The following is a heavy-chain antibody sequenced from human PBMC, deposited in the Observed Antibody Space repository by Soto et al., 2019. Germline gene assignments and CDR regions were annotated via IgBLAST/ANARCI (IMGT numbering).Heavy chain of an antibody. Sequence: PGGSLRLSCAASGFTFSSHEMNWVRQAPGKGLEWISYISGSGVTTYYADSVRGRFIVSRDNAQESLFLQMNSPRVEDTAIYYCARGGVYWGQGTLVTVSS. CDR2: ISGSGVTT. D-gene: IGHD2-8*01. CDR1: GFTFSSHE. J-gene: IGHJ4*02. CDR3: ARGGVY. V-gene: IGHV3-48*03.